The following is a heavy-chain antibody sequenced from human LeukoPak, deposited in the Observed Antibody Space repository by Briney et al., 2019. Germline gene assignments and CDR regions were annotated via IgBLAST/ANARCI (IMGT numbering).Heavy chain of an antibody. J-gene: IGHJ6*02. CDR2: ISYDGSNK. D-gene: IGHD6-19*01. Sequence: GGSLRLSCAASGFTFSSYGMHWVRQAPGKGLEWVAVISYDGSNKYYADSVKGRFTISRDNSKNTLYLQMNSLRAEDMAVYYCAKPAVAAPPLYYYYGMDVWGQGTTVTVSS. CDR1: GFTFSSYG. CDR3: AKPAVAAPPLYYYYGMDV. V-gene: IGHV3-30*18.